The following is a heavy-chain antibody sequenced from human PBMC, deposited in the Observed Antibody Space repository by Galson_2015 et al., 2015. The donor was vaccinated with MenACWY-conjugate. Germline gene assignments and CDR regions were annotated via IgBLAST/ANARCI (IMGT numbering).Heavy chain of an antibody. CDR1: GYSFTNYW. D-gene: IGHD1-26*01. Sequence: QSGAEVKKPGESLKISCTGSGYSFTNYWIAWVRQMPGKGLEWVGLIDPVNSNIRYSPSSQGQVTISADESISTAYLQWSSLKASDTATYYCARHPPGGRGMDVWGRGTTVTVSS. J-gene: IGHJ6*02. CDR2: IDPVNSNI. CDR3: ARHPPGGRGMDV. V-gene: IGHV5-51*01.